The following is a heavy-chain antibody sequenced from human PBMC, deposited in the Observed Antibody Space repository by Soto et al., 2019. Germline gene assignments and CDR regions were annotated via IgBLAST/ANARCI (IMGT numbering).Heavy chain of an antibody. Sequence: PGGSLRLSCAASGFTFSSYGMHWVRQAPGKGLEWVAVISYDGSNKYYADSVKGRFTISRDNSKNTLYLQMNSLRAEDTAIYFCAKDQVAASRYYYYGMDVWGQGTTVTVSS. J-gene: IGHJ6*02. V-gene: IGHV3-30*18. CDR2: ISYDGSNK. D-gene: IGHD1-26*01. CDR1: GFTFSSYG. CDR3: AKDQVAASRYYYYGMDV.